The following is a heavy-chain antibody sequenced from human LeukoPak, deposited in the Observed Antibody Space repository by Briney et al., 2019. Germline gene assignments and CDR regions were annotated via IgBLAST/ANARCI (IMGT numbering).Heavy chain of an antibody. CDR2: IYYSGST. J-gene: IGHJ4*02. CDR1: GGSISSYY. Sequence: PSETLSLTCTVSGGSISSYYWSWIRQPPGKGLEWIGYIYYSGSTNYNPSLKSRVTISVDTSKNQFSLKLSSVTAADTAVYYCARANRKYCSGGSCYKGEIDYWGQGTLVTVSS. V-gene: IGHV4-59*12. CDR3: ARANRKYCSGGSCYKGEIDY. D-gene: IGHD2-15*01.